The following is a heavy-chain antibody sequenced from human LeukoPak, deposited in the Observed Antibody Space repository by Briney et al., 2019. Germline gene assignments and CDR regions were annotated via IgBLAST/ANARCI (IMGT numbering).Heavy chain of an antibody. Sequence: GGSLRLSCAASGFTLSSYSMNWVRQAPGKGLEWVSSISSSSSYIYYADSVKGRFTISRDNAKNSLYLQMNSLRAEDTAVYYCAREGPRKGIAARPGYMDVWGKGTTVTVSS. CDR1: GFTLSSYS. CDR2: ISSSSSYI. D-gene: IGHD6-6*01. CDR3: AREGPRKGIAARPGYMDV. V-gene: IGHV3-21*01. J-gene: IGHJ6*03.